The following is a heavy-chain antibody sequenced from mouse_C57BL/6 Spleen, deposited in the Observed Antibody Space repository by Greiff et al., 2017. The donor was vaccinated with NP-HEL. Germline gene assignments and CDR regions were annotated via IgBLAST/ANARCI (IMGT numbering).Heavy chain of an antibody. D-gene: IGHD2-4*01. CDR2: IDPANGNT. J-gene: IGHJ2*01. Sequence: VQLKQSVAELVRPGASVKLSCTASGFNIKNTYMHWVKQRPEQGLEWIGRIDPANGNTKYAPKFQGKATITADTSSNTAYLQLSSLTSEDTAIYYCGAIYYDYDDYFDYWGQGTTLTVSS. CDR3: GAIYYDYDDYFDY. CDR1: GFNIKNTY. V-gene: IGHV14-3*01.